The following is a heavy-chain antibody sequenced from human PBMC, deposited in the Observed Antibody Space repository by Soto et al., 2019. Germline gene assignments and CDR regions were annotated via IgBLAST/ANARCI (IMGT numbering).Heavy chain of an antibody. CDR3: ARDPHYDFWSGYPFGYGMDV. Sequence: LRLSCAASGFTFSSYGMHWVRQAPGKGLEWVAVIWYDGSNKYYADSVKGRFTISRDNSKNTLYLQMNSLRAEDTAVYYCARDPHYDFWSGYPFGYGMDVWGQGTTVTVSS. V-gene: IGHV3-33*01. CDR2: IWYDGSNK. D-gene: IGHD3-3*01. CDR1: GFTFSSYG. J-gene: IGHJ6*02.